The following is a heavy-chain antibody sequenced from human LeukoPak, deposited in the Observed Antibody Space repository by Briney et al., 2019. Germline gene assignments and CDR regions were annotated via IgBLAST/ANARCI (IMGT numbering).Heavy chain of an antibody. CDR1: GYTFTSYY. J-gene: IGHJ4*02. CDR2: INPSGGST. V-gene: IGHV1-46*03. CDR3: ARDSVRERALDY. Sequence: ASVKVSCKASGYTFTSYYMHWVRQAPGQGLEWMGIINPSGGSTSYAQKFQGRVTMTGDTSTSTVYMELSSLRSEDTAVYYCARDSVRERALDYWGQGTLVTVSS. D-gene: IGHD3-10*01.